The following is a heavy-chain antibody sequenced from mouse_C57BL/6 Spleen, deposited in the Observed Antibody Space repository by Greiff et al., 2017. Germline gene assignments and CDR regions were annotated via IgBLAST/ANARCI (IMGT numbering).Heavy chain of an antibody. CDR1: GYAFSSYW. J-gene: IGHJ1*03. V-gene: IGHV1-80*01. CDR2: IYPGDGDT. CDR3: AREVTTGWYFDV. D-gene: IGHD2-2*01. Sequence: LVESGAELVKPGASVKISCKASGYAFSSYWMNWVKQRPGKGLEWIGQIYPGDGDTNYNGKFKGKATLTADKSSSTAYMQLSSLTSEDSAVYFCAREVTTGWYFDVWGTGTTVTVSS.